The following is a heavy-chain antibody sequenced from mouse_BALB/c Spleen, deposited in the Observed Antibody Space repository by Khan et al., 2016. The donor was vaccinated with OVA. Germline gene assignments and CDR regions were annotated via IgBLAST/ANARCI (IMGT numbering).Heavy chain of an antibody. CDR2: ISSDGDYT. D-gene: IGHD2-1*01. Sequence: EVELVESGGGLVKPGGSLKLSCAASGFTFSTYAMSWVRQTPEKRLEWVATISSDGDYTYYPDNVTGRFTISRDNAKNTLYLQMRSLKSEDTAMYYCARSHYGNFAYWGQGTLVTVSA. V-gene: IGHV5-9-3*01. CDR1: GFTFSTYA. CDR3: ARSHYGNFAY. J-gene: IGHJ3*01.